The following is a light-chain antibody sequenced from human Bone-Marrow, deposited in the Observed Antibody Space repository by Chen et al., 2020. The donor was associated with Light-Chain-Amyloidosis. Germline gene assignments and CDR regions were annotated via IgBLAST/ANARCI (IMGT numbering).Light chain of an antibody. CDR2: GSS. V-gene: IGKV3-20*01. J-gene: IGKJ4*01. Sequence: EIVLTQSPGTLSLSPGEGANLSCRASQTTSSNFLTWYQQKFGQAPRLLLYGSSSRATGIPDRFTGSGSGTDFSLTIYRLEPDDFSMCYCQQYGTSPLTFGGGTKVEIK. CDR1: QTTSSNF. CDR3: QQYGTSPLT.